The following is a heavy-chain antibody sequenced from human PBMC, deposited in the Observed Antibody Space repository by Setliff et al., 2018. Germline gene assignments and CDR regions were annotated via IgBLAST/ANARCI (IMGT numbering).Heavy chain of an antibody. CDR2: IKEDGSEK. Sequence: GGSLRLSCAASRFTFSNYWMSWVRQAPGKGLEWVANIKEDGSEKYYVDSVKGRFTISRDNAKNSLGLQMNSLRGEDTAVYYCVRDRWKVIVNRGDDAFDLWGQGAMVTVSS. V-gene: IGHV3-7*01. CDR3: VRDRWKVIVNRGDDAFDL. D-gene: IGHD3-22*01. CDR1: RFTFSNYW. J-gene: IGHJ3*01.